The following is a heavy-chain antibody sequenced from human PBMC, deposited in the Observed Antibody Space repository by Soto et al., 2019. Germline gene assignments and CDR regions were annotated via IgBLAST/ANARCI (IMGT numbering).Heavy chain of an antibody. CDR1: GYTLTELS. CDR2: FDPEDGET. Sequence: QVQLVQSGAEVKKPGASVKVSCKVSGYTLTELSMHWVRQAPGKGPEWMGGFDPEDGETIYAQKFQGRVTTTEDTSTDAAYMELSSLSSEDTAVYYCATAPPSQQLVPYDYWGQGTLVTVSS. CDR3: ATAPPSQQLVPYDY. V-gene: IGHV1-24*01. D-gene: IGHD6-13*01. J-gene: IGHJ4*02.